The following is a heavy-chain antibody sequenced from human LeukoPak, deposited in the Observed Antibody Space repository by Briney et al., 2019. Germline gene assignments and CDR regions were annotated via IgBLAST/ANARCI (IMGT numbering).Heavy chain of an antibody. J-gene: IGHJ3*02. CDR2: IYTSGST. CDR3: ALTEQKDAFDI. Sequence: PSETLSLTCTVSGGSISSYYWSWIRQPPGKGLEWIGYIYTSGSTNYNPSLKSRVTISVDTSKNQFSLKLSSVTAADTAVYCCALTEQKDAFDIWGQGTMVTVSS. V-gene: IGHV4-4*09. CDR1: GGSISSYY. D-gene: IGHD1-26*01.